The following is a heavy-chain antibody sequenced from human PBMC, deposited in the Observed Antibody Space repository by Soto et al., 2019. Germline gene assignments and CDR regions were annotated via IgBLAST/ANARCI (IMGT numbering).Heavy chain of an antibody. CDR2: LWYDGSNK. CDR3: ARDRGYSYGYMDAFDI. J-gene: IGHJ3*02. D-gene: IGHD5-18*01. Sequence: QVQLVESGGAVVQLGRSLRLSCEAPGFTLSSYGMNWVRQAPGKGREWGAVLWYDGSNKYYADSVKGRFTISRDNSKNTLYLQMNSLRAEDTAVYYCARDRGYSYGYMDAFDIWGQGTMVTVSS. CDR1: GFTLSSYG. V-gene: IGHV3-33*01.